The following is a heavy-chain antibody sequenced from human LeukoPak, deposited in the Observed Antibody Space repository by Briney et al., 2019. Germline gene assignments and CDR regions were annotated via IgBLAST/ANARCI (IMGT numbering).Heavy chain of an antibody. CDR2: ISDYNGNI. J-gene: IGHJ4*02. CDR1: GYTFISYG. CDR3: ASMSGYYPSYYFDY. D-gene: IGHD3-3*01. Sequence: ASVKVSCKASGYTFISYGITWVRQAPGQGLEWLGWISDYNGNIDYAQKLQGRVTLTTDTSTSTAYMEVRSLRSDDTAVYYCASMSGYYPSYYFDYWGQGNLVTVSS. V-gene: IGHV1-18*01.